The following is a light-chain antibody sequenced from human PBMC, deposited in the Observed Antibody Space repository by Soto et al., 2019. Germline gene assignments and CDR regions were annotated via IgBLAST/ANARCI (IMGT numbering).Light chain of an antibody. V-gene: IGKV1-8*01. J-gene: IGKJ5*01. CDR1: QDIGSV. CDR2: GAS. Sequence: AIRMTQSPSSLSASTGYRVTITCRASQDIGSVLAWYQQKPGTAPKVLISGASNLHGGVPSRFSGSGSRTDFTLTITHLQSEDFATYYCQHYLNYPITFGQGTRLEIK. CDR3: QHYLNYPIT.